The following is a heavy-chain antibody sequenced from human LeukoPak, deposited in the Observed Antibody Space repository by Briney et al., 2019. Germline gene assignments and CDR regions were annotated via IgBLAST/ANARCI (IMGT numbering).Heavy chain of an antibody. D-gene: IGHD5-12*01. V-gene: IGHV4-30-4*01. CDR1: GGSISSGDYY. CDR2: IYYSGST. J-gene: IGHJ5*02. CDR3: ARGRRYSYTEGFDP. Sequence: SQTLSLTCTVSGGSISSGDYYWSWIRQPPGKGLEWIGYIYYSGSTYYNPSLKSRVTISVDTSKNQFSLKLNSVTAADTAVYYCARGRRYSYTEGFDPWGQGTLVTVSS.